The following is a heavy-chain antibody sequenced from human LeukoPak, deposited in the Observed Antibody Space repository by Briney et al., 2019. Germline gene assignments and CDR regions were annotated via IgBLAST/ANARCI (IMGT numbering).Heavy chain of an antibody. CDR1: GFTFSDYY. CDR2: ISSNGSTI. CDR3: ARGEQWLVYPFDY. Sequence: PGGSLRLSCAASGFTFSDYYMSWLRQAPGKGLEWVSYISSNGSTIYYADSVKGRFTISRDNAKNSLYLQMNSLRAEDTAVYYCARGEQWLVYPFDYWGQGTLVTVSS. V-gene: IGHV3-11*01. D-gene: IGHD6-19*01. J-gene: IGHJ4*02.